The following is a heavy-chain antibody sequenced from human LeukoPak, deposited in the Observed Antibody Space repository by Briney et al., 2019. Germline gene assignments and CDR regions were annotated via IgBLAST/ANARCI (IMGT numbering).Heavy chain of an antibody. CDR3: AREGEGGSPPKGAFDI. CDR2: IKQDGSEK. D-gene: IGHD1-26*01. J-gene: IGHJ3*02. Sequence: GGSLRLSCAASGFTFSSYWMSWVRQAPGKGLEWVANIKQDGSEKYYVDSVKGRFTISRDNAKNSLHLQMNSLRAEDTAVYYCAREGEGGSPPKGAFDIWGQGTMVTVSS. V-gene: IGHV3-7*01. CDR1: GFTFSSYW.